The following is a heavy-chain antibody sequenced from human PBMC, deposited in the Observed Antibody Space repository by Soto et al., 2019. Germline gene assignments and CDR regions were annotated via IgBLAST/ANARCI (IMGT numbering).Heavy chain of an antibody. J-gene: IGHJ4*02. CDR2: INESGST. D-gene: IGHD6-19*01. Sequence: QVQLQQWGAGLLKPSETLTLTCAVSGRSFSGFYWSWIRQPPGKGLEWIGEINESGSTNDNPSLKDRITMSVDTSKNQFSLRLTSVTAADTVVYYCATSGRSGWYPRGWDYWGQGILATVSS. CDR3: ATSGRSGWYPRGWDY. CDR1: GRSFSGFY. V-gene: IGHV4-34*01.